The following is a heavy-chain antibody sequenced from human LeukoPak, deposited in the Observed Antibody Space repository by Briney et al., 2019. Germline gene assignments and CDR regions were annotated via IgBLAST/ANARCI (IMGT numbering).Heavy chain of an antibody. D-gene: IGHD6-25*01. CDR2: IWRGGNYK. CDR3: TTDPPDSGWAIWS. Sequence: GGSLRLSCSASGFNFRTHAMHWVRQAPGKGLEWVAMIWRGGNYKFYADSLEGRSTISRDDSRSTVSLQMDSLRVEDTAVYYCTTDPPDSGWAIWSWGQGALVTVSS. J-gene: IGHJ5*02. CDR1: GFNFRTHA. V-gene: IGHV3-33*01.